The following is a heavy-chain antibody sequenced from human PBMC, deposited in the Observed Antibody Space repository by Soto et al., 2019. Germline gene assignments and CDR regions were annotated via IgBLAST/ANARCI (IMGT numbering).Heavy chain of an antibody. D-gene: IGHD3-10*01. J-gene: IGHJ6*02. CDR2: ISSTSSTI. Sequence: PVGSLRLSCAASGFTFSIYSMNWVRQAPGKGLEWISYISSTSSTIYYADSVKGRFTISRDNAKNSLYLQMNSLRAEDTAVYYCATYYGSGSYFPDHYYYGMDVWG. CDR3: ATYYGSGSYFPDHYYYGMDV. V-gene: IGHV3-48*01. CDR1: GFTFSIYS.